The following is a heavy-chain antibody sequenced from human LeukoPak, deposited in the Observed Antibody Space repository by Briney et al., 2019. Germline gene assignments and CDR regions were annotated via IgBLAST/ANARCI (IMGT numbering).Heavy chain of an antibody. D-gene: IGHD1-7*01. Sequence: PGGSLRLSCAASGFTFSSYAMSWVRQAPGKGLEWVSAINRSGGRTYYADSVKGRFTISRDNSKNTLYLQMNSLRAEDTAVYYCAKEHGPRPELPDDYWGQGTLVTVSS. CDR3: AKEHGPRPELPDDY. CDR2: INRSGGRT. CDR1: GFTFSSYA. V-gene: IGHV3-23*01. J-gene: IGHJ4*02.